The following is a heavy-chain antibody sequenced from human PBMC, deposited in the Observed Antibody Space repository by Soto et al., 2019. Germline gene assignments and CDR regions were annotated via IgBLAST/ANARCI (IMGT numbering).Heavy chain of an antibody. Sequence: PSETLSLSRTVPRGSISSGDYSWTWIRQPPGKGLDLIGSIYYSGSHYYNPSLKSRLTISIDTSKNQFSLQLSSVTAADTAVYYCVQVRGINRPRYDNYGVDVWGQGTTVTVS. CDR2: IYYSGSH. J-gene: IGHJ6*02. CDR1: RGSISSGDYS. D-gene: IGHD3-10*01. CDR3: VQVRGINRPRYDNYGVDV. V-gene: IGHV4-30-4*01.